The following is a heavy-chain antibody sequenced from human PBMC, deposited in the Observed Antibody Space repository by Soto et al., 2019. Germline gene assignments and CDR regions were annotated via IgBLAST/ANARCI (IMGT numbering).Heavy chain of an antibody. Sequence: QGQLLQSGAEVKNPGSSVKVSCKAPRYIFTAYFMHWVRQAPGQGLEWMGWINPNNGATHYGLSFQGRVTMTRDTSISTAYMELSSLRSDDTAVYYCASHDPGARFDPWGQGTLVIVSS. V-gene: IGHV1-2*02. CDR2: INPNNGAT. CDR3: ASHDPGARFDP. D-gene: IGHD1-1*01. CDR1: RYIFTAYF. J-gene: IGHJ5*02.